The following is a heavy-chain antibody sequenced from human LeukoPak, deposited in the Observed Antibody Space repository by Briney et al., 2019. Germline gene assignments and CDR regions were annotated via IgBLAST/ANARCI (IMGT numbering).Heavy chain of an antibody. V-gene: IGHV1-2*02. D-gene: IGHD6-19*01. CDR3: AMAGTLYYYYMDV. CDR1: GYTFTGYY. CDR2: INPNSGGT. J-gene: IGHJ6*03. Sequence: ASVKVSCKASGYTFTGYYIHWVRHAPGQGLEWMGWINPNSGGTNYAQKFQGRVTMTRDTSISTAYMELSRLRSDDTAVYYCAMAGTLYYYYMDVWGKGTTVTVSS.